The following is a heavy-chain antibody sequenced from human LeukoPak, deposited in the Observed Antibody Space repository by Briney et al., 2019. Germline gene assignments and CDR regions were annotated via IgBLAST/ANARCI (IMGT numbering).Heavy chain of an antibody. CDR3: ARVIGKLGPWYFDL. CDR1: GGSISSGDYY. V-gene: IGHV4-30-4*08. Sequence: SQTPSLTCTVSGGSISSGDYYWSWIRQPPGKGLEWIGYIYYSGSTYYNPSLKSRVTISVDTSKNQFSLKLSSVTAADTAVYYCARVIGKLGPWYFDLWGRGTLVTVSS. J-gene: IGHJ2*01. CDR2: IYYSGST. D-gene: IGHD3-10*01.